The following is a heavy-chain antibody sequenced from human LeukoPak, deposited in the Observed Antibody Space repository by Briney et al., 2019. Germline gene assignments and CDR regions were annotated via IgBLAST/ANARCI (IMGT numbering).Heavy chain of an antibody. J-gene: IGHJ4*02. CDR3: ASPKNYYDSSGYFLGSPPDY. V-gene: IGHV3-21*01. D-gene: IGHD3-22*01. CDR2: MSGSSSYI. Sequence: GGSLRLSCAASGFTFTTYSMSWVRQAPGKGLEWVSSMSGSSSYIYYADSVKGRFTISRDNAKNSLFLQMNSLRAEDTAVYYCASPKNYYDSSGYFLGSPPDYWGQGTLVTVSS. CDR1: GFTFTTYS.